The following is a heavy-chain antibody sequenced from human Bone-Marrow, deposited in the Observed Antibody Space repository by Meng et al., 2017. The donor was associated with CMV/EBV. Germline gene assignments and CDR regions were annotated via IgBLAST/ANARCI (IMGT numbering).Heavy chain of an antibody. V-gene: IGHV1-2*02. J-gene: IGHJ6*02. D-gene: IGHD2-2*02. CDR1: GYTFTGYY. CDR3: ARAGYCSSTSCYTLRFGEHYYGMDV. CDR2: INPNSGGT. Sequence: ASVKVSCKASGYTFTGYYMHWVRQAPGQGLEWMGWINPNSGGTNYAQKFQGRVTMTRDTSISTAYMELSRLRSDDTAVYYCARAGYCSSTSCYTLRFGEHYYGMDVWGQGTTVTVSS.